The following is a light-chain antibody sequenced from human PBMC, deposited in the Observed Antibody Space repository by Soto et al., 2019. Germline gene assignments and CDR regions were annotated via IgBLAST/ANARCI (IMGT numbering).Light chain of an antibody. CDR2: KAS. CDR3: QQYNSYRA. CDR1: ESIDSW. J-gene: IGKJ1*01. Sequence: DIQMTQSPSTLSASVGDRVTITCRASESIDSWLAWHQQKPGRAPKLLISKASSLESGVPSRFSSSGSGTEFTLTISSLQPDDFATYYCQQYNSYRAFGQGTRWIS. V-gene: IGKV1-5*03.